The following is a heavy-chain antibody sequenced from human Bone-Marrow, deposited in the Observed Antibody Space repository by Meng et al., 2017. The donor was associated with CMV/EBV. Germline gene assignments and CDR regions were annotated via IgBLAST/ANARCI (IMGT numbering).Heavy chain of an antibody. CDR3: ANLGYGSGRRAY. D-gene: IGHD3-10*01. V-gene: IGHV3-30*02. CDR1: GFSFSSYG. J-gene: IGHJ4*02. CDR2: IRYDGSNK. Sequence: GESLKISCAASGFSFSSYGMHWVRQAPGKGLEWVAFIRYDGSNKYYADSVKGRFTISRDNSKNTLYLQMNSLRAEDTAVYYCANLGYGSGRRAYWGQGTLVIVSS.